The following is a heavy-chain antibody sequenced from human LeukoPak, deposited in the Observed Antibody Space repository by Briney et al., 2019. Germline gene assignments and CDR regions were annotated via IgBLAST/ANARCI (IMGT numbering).Heavy chain of an antibody. Sequence: GGSLRLSCTASGFTFGDHSVSWFRQAPGKGLDWVGFIRSKAYGGTAEYDASVKGRFTISRDDSKSVAYLKMDSLKAEDTAVYYCTREIRYFDWFQADYWGQGTLVTVSS. V-gene: IGHV3-49*03. CDR1: GFTFGDHS. D-gene: IGHD3-9*01. J-gene: IGHJ4*02. CDR3: TREIRYFDWFQADY. CDR2: IRSKAYGGTA.